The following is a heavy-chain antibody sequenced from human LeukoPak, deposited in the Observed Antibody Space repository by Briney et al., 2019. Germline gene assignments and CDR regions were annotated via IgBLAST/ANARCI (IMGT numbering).Heavy chain of an antibody. CDR1: GFTFSSYA. J-gene: IGHJ4*02. CDR2: ISYDGSNK. V-gene: IGHV3-30-3*02. CDR3: AKSMKSPSPDY. Sequence: GGSLRLSCAASGFTFSSYAMHWVRQAPGKGLEWVAVISYDGSNKYYADSVKGRFTISRDNSKNTLYLQTNSLRAEDTAVYYCAKSMKSPSPDYWGQGTLVTVSS.